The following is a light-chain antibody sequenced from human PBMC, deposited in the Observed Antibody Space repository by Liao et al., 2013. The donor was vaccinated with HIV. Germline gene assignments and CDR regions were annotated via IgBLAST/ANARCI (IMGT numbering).Light chain of an antibody. J-gene: IGLJ2*01. V-gene: IGLV3-1*01. CDR3: QAWDSSAEVV. CDR1: KLGDKY. Sequence: SYELTQPPSVSVSPGQTASITCSGNKLGDKYTSWYQQKSGQSPVLLICQDNKRPSGIPERFSGSNSGNTATLTISGTQPVDEAEYFCQAWDSSAEVVFGGGTKLTVL. CDR2: QDN.